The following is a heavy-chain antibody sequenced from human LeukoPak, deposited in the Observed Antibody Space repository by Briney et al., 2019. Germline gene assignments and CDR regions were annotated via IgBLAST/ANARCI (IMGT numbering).Heavy chain of an antibody. CDR3: AKDAVGRHYFDY. V-gene: IGHV3-7*01. Sequence: GGSLRLSCAASGFTFSSYWMSWVRQAPGKGLEWVANIKQDGSEKYYADSVKGRFTISRDNSKNALYLQMNSLRAEDTAVYYCAKDAVGRHYFDYWGQGTLVTVSS. D-gene: IGHD1-26*01. J-gene: IGHJ4*02. CDR2: IKQDGSEK. CDR1: GFTFSSYW.